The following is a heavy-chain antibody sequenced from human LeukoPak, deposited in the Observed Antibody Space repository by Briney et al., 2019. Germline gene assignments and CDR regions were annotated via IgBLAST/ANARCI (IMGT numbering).Heavy chain of an antibody. V-gene: IGHV1-18*01. D-gene: IGHD3-10*01. CDR2: IRAYNGNT. J-gene: IGHJ3*02. CDR3: ARVAESTYGFGWFAESSGAFDI. CDR1: GYTFTSYG. Sequence: ASVKVSCKASGYTFTSYGISWVRQAPGQGLEWMGWIRAYNGNTNYAQKLQGRVTMTTDTSTSTAYMELRSLRSDDTAVYYCARVAESTYGFGWFAESSGAFDIWGQGTMVTVSS.